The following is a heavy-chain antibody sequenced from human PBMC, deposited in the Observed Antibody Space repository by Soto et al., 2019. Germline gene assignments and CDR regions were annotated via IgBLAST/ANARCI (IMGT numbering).Heavy chain of an antibody. CDR3: AHVYGGYDNFDN. D-gene: IGHD5-12*01. CDR1: GFSLSTSGVG. J-gene: IGHJ4*02. CDR2: IYWDDDK. V-gene: IGHV2-5*02. Sequence: QITLKESGPTLVKPTQTLTLTCTFSGFSLSTSGVGVGWIRQPPGKALEWLALIYWDDDKLYSPSLKSRLTITKDTSKNQVVLTMTNMDPVDTATYYCAHVYGGYDNFDNWGQGTLVTVSS.